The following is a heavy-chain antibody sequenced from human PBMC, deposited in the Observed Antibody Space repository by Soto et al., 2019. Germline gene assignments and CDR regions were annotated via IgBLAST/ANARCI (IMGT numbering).Heavy chain of an antibody. V-gene: IGHV3-23*01. CDR3: AKSLLPGIAVANFDY. J-gene: IGHJ4*02. CDR1: GFTFSSYA. CDR2: ISGSGGST. D-gene: IGHD6-19*01. Sequence: GGSLRLSCAASGFTFSSYAMSWVRQAPGKGLEWVSAISGSGGSTYYADSVKGRFTISRDNSKNTLYLQMNSLRAEDTAVYYCAKSLLPGIAVANFDYWGQGTMVTVSS.